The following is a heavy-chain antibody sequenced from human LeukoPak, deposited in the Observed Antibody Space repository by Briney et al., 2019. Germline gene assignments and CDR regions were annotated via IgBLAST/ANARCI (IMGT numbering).Heavy chain of an antibody. Sequence: SETLSLTCAVYGWSFNDYYWNWVRQPPGKGREWIGEINARGDTNYNRSLKSRVTISVDPSKNQFSLTLTSLIAADTAIYYCARGQVPAARGYNWFDPWGQGTLVTVSS. CDR2: INARGDT. D-gene: IGHD2-2*01. J-gene: IGHJ5*02. CDR1: GWSFNDYY. CDR3: ARGQVPAARGYNWFDP. V-gene: IGHV4-34*01.